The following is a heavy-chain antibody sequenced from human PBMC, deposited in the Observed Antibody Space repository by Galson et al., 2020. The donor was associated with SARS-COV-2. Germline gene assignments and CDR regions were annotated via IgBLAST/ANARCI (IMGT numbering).Heavy chain of an antibody. Sequence: NSGGSLKISCAASGFTFSSYTMNWVRQAPGKGLEWVSSISSSSSYIYYADSVKGRFTISRDNAKNSLYLQMNSLRAEDTAVYYCARPVSTVTTLPDYWGQGTLVTVSS. J-gene: IGHJ4*02. CDR3: ARPVSTVTTLPDY. D-gene: IGHD4-4*01. CDR1: GFTFSSYT. V-gene: IGHV3-21*01. CDR2: ISSSSSYI.